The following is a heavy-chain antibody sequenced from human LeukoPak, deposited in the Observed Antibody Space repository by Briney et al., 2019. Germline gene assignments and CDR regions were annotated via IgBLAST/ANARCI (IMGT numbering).Heavy chain of an antibody. V-gene: IGHV3-23*01. Sequence: GGSLRLSCAASGFTFSSYAMSWVRQAPGKGLEWVSAISGSGGSTYYADSVKGRFTISRDNSKNTLYLQMNSPRAEDTAVYYCARAVHKKRTIVTYYFDYWGQGTLVTVSS. CDR1: GFTFSSYA. J-gene: IGHJ4*02. D-gene: IGHD3-16*02. CDR2: ISGSGGST. CDR3: ARAVHKKRTIVTYYFDY.